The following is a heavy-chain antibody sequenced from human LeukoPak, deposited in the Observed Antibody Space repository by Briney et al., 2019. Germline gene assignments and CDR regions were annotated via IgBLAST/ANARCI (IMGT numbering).Heavy chain of an antibody. CDR1: GFTFSSYA. Sequence: GGSLRLSCSASGFTFSSYAMSWVRQAPGKGLEWVSGISSSGSSTYYADSVKGRFTISRDDSKSTLYLQMNSLRAEDTAIYYCAKDHLEYPLLPYYFDYWGQGTLVTVSP. CDR2: ISSSGSST. J-gene: IGHJ4*02. D-gene: IGHD2-2*01. CDR3: AKDHLEYPLLPYYFDY. V-gene: IGHV3-23*01.